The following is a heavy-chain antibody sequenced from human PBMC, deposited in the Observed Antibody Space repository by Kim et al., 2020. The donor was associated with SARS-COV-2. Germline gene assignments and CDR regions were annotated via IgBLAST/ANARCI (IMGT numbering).Heavy chain of an antibody. Sequence: YNPSLKSRVTISVDTSKNQFSLKLSSVTAADTAVYYCASCGGDCYRNFDYWGQGTLVTVSS. V-gene: IGHV4-39*01. D-gene: IGHD2-21*02. J-gene: IGHJ4*02. CDR3: ASCGGDCYRNFDY.